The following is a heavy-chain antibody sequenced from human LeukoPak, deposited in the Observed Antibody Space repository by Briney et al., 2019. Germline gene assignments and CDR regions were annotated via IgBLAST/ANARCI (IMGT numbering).Heavy chain of an antibody. V-gene: IGHV1-69*13. CDR2: IIPIFGTA. J-gene: IGHJ6*04. D-gene: IGHD1-26*01. CDR3: ARERATGLRHGLDV. CDR1: GGTFSGYA. Sequence: ASVKVSCKASGGTFSGYAISWVRQAPGQGLEWMGGIIPIFGTANYAQKFQGRVTITADESTSTAYMELSSLRSEDTAVYYCARERATGLRHGLDVWGKGTTVTVSS.